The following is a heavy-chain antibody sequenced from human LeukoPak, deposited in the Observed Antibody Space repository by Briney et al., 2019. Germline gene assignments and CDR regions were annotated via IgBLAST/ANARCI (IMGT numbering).Heavy chain of an antibody. CDR3: ASHIAAAGTDY. V-gene: IGHV4-34*01. CDR2: INHSGST. J-gene: IGHJ4*02. CDR1: GGSFSGYY. D-gene: IGHD6-13*01. Sequence: PSETLSLTCAVYGGSFSGYYWSWIRQPPGKGLEWIGEINHSGSTNYNPSLKSRVTISVDTSKNQFSLKLSSVTAADTAVYYCASHIAAAGTDYWGQGTLVTVSS.